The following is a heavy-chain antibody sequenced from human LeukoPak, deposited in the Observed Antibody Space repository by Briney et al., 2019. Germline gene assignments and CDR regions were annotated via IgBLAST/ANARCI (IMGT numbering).Heavy chain of an antibody. Sequence: ASVKVSCKASGYTFTGYYMHWVRQAPGQGLEWMGWINPNSGGTNYAQKFQGRVTMTRDTSINTAYMELSRLRSDDTAVYYCARVGAAGTTSPFYYWGQGTLVTVSS. V-gene: IGHV1-2*02. CDR1: GYTFTGYY. J-gene: IGHJ4*02. D-gene: IGHD1-1*01. CDR3: ARVGAAGTTSPFYY. CDR2: INPNSGGT.